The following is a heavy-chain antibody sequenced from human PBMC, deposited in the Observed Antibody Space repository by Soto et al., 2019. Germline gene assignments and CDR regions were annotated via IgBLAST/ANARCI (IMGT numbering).Heavy chain of an antibody. CDR3: AKGFIVVVTVLRPDDAFDV. CDR1: GFTFGNYG. V-gene: IGHV3-23*01. D-gene: IGHD2-21*02. CDR2: ISGGGGST. Sequence: EVHLLESGGGLVQPGGSLRLSCAASGFTFGNYGMNWVRQAPGKGLEWVSGISGGGGSTYYADSVKGRFTISRDPSKNTVFLEMNSLRAEDTAVYYCAKGFIVVVTVLRPDDAFDVWGQGTLVTVSS. J-gene: IGHJ3*01.